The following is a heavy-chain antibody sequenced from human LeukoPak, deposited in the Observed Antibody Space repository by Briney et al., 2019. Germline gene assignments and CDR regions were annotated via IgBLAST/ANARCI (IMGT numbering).Heavy chain of an antibody. CDR1: GFTFSSYG. J-gene: IGHJ5*02. V-gene: IGHV3-23*01. Sequence: GGTLRLSCAASGFTFSSYGMSWVRQAPGKGLEWVSAISGSGGSTYYADSVKGRFTISRDNSKNTLYLRMNSLRAEDTAVYYCAKDLSVVVPAASEWFDPWGQGTLVTVSS. D-gene: IGHD2-2*01. CDR3: AKDLSVVVPAASEWFDP. CDR2: ISGSGGST.